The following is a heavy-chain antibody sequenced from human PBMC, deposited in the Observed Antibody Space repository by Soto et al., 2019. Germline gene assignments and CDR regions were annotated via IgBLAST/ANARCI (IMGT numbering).Heavy chain of an antibody. D-gene: IGHD5-12*01. CDR1: GYSFTSNW. CDR3: ARRGTSGYYYVFDY. J-gene: IGHJ4*02. Sequence: PGESLKISCKGSGYSFTSNWIGWVRQMPGKGLEWMGIIYPGDSDTRYSPSFQGQVTISADKSINTAFLQWTSLKASDSAIYYCARRGTSGYYYVFDYWGQGTLVTVSS. V-gene: IGHV5-51*01. CDR2: IYPGDSDT.